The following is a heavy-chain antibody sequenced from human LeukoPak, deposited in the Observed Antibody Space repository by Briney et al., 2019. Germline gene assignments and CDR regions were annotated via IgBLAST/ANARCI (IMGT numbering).Heavy chain of an antibody. CDR2: IYYSGST. CDR1: GGSISSSSYY. CDR3: GRHLPLHYSSSLGYFQH. Sequence: PSETLSLTCTVSGGSISSSSYYWGWIRQPPGKGLEWIGSIYYSGSTYYNPSLKSRVTISVDTSKNQFSLKLSSVTAADTAVYYCGRHLPLHYSSSLGYFQHWGQGTLVAVSS. V-gene: IGHV4-39*01. J-gene: IGHJ1*01. D-gene: IGHD6-13*01.